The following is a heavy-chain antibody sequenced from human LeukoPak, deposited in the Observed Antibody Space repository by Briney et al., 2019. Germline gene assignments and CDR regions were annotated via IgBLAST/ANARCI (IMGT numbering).Heavy chain of an antibody. J-gene: IGHJ4*02. Sequence: GGSLRLSCAASGFTFSSYSMNWVRQAPGKGLEWVSSISSSSSYIYYADSVKGRFTISRDNAENSLYLQVNSLRADDTAVYYCARAGPADDTFDYWGQGTLVTVSS. CDR2: ISSSSSYI. CDR1: GFTFSSYS. V-gene: IGHV3-21*01. D-gene: IGHD6-13*01. CDR3: ARAGPADDTFDY.